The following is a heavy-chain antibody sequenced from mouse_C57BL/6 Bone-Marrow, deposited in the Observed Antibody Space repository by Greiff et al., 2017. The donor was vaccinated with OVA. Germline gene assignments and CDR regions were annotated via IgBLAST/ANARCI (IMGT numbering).Heavy chain of an antibody. V-gene: IGHV1-26*01. CDR1: GYTFTDYY. CDR2: INPNNGGT. CDR3: ARKDTVVAPYWYFDV. D-gene: IGHD1-1*01. Sequence: EVQLQQSGPELVKPGASVKISCKASGYTFTDYYMNWVKQSHGKSLEWIGDINPNNGGTSYNQKFKGKATLTVDKSSSTAYMELRSLTSEDSAVYYCARKDTVVAPYWYFDVWGTGTTVTVSS. J-gene: IGHJ1*03.